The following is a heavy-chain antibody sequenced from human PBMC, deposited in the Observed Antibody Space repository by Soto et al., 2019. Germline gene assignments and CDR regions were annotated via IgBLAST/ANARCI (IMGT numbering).Heavy chain of an antibody. CDR2: IIPIFGTA. V-gene: IGHV1-69*13. J-gene: IGHJ6*02. D-gene: IGHD6-19*01. CDR1: GGTFSSYA. CDR3: ARTSVAGPWGKLVDYYYYGMDV. Sequence: GASVKVSCKASGGTFSSYAISWVRQAPGQGLEWMGGIIPIFGTANYAQKFQGRVTITADESTSTAYMELSSLRSEDTAVYYCARTSVAGPWGKLVDYYYYGMDVWGQGTTVTVSS.